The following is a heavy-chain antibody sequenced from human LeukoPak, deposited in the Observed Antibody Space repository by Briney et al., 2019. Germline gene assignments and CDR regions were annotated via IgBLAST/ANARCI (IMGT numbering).Heavy chain of an antibody. V-gene: IGHV1-69*13. J-gene: IGHJ4*02. D-gene: IGHD2-21*02. CDR1: GGTFSSYA. CDR3: ARAPMLAYCGGDCYYFDY. Sequence: SVKVSCKASGGTFSSYAICWVRQAPGQGLEWMGGIIPIFGTANYAQKFQGRVTITADESTSTAYMELSSLRSEDTAVYYCARAPMLAYCGGDCYYFDYWGQGTLVTVSS. CDR2: IIPIFGTA.